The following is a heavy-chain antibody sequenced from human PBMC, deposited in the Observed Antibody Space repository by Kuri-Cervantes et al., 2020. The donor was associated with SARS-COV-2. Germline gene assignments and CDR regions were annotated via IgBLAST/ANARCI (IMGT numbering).Heavy chain of an antibody. CDR1: GGSISSGSYY. Sequence: SETLSLTCTVSGGSISSGSYYWSWIRQPAGKGLEWSGYTYTSGSTNYNPSLKSRVTISVDTSKNQFSLKLSSVTAADTAVYYCASQGDYSPDVNPAHYAFDIWGQGTMVTVSS. J-gene: IGHJ3*02. CDR2: TYTSGST. V-gene: IGHV4-61*09. D-gene: IGHD4-11*01. CDR3: ASQGDYSPDVNPAHYAFDI.